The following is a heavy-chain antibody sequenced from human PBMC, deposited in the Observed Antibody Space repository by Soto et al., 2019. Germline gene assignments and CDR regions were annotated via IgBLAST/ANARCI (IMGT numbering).Heavy chain of an antibody. D-gene: IGHD3-10*01. CDR1: GYTFTSYG. V-gene: IGHV1-18*01. J-gene: IGHJ6*02. CDR2: ISAYNGNT. Sequence: GASVKVSCKASGYTFTSYGISWVRQAPGQGLEWMGWISAYNGNTNYAQKLQGRVTMTAGTSTSTAYMELRSLRSDDTAVYYCARDSHVYGSGSYGMDVWGQGTTVTVSS. CDR3: ARDSHVYGSGSYGMDV.